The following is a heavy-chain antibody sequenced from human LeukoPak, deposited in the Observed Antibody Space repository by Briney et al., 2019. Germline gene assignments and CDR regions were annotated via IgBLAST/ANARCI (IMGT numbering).Heavy chain of an antibody. CDR3: ARDSSTSYYYYGMDV. CDR1: GYTFTGYY. Sequence: ASVKVSCKASGYTFTGYYMHWVRQAPGQGLEWMGWINPNSGGTNYAQKFQGRVTMTRDTSISTAYTELSRLRSDDTAVYYCARDSSTSYYYYGMDVWGQGTTVTVSS. D-gene: IGHD2-2*01. V-gene: IGHV1-2*02. CDR2: INPNSGGT. J-gene: IGHJ6*02.